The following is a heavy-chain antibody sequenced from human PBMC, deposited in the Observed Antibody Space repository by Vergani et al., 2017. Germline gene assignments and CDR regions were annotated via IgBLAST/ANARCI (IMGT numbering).Heavy chain of an antibody. J-gene: IGHJ4*02. D-gene: IGHD5-12*01. CDR1: GFTFIMHA. CDR2: LSASDRRT. V-gene: IGHV3-23*01. Sequence: EVQLLESGGDLVQPGGSLRLSCAASGFTFIMHAMSWVRQAPGKGLEWVSTLSASDRRTHYADSVKGRFTISRDISKNTLHLQLNSLRADDTAVYYCTKGSRGYTGYFFDYWGQGTLATVSS. CDR3: TKGSRGYTGYFFDY.